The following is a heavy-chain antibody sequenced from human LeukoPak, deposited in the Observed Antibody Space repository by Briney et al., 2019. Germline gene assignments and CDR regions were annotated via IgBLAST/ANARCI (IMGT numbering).Heavy chain of an antibody. V-gene: IGHV3-9*01. CDR2: INWNSDNI. Sequence: PGRSLRLSCAASGFTFNGHAMYWVRQAPGKGLEWVSGINWNSDNIGYADSVKGRFTISRDDAKKSLFLQMNSLRAEDTALYYCARASYYYDTTGLGAVDLWGQGTMVTVSS. D-gene: IGHD3-22*01. CDR1: GFTFNGHA. CDR3: ARASYYYDTTGLGAVDL. J-gene: IGHJ3*01.